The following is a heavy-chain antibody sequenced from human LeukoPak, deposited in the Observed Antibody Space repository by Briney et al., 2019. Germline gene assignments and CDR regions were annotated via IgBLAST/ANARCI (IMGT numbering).Heavy chain of an antibody. CDR1: GDSVSSNSAA. V-gene: IGHV6-1*01. J-gene: IGHJ4*02. CDR2: TYYRSKWFN. CDR3: TRDPLGGHSGYAQEY. Sequence: SQTLSLTCVISGDSVSSNSAAWSWLRQSPSRGLEWLGRTYYRSKWFNDYAVSVRSRITINPDTSRNQFSLHLDSVTPDDTAVYYCTRDPLGGHSGYAQEYWGRGTLVTVSS. D-gene: IGHD5-12*01.